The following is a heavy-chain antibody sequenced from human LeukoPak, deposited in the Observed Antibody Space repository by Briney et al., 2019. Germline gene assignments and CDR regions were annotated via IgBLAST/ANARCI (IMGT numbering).Heavy chain of an antibody. V-gene: IGHV3-48*03. CDR3: AGSDTTGYIPREWDYWYFDL. CDR2: ISSSGSTI. D-gene: IGHD1-1*01. Sequence: SGGSLRLSCAASGFTFSSYEMNWVRQAPGKGLEWVSYISSSGSTIYYADSMKGRFTISRDNAKNSLYLQMNSLRAEDTAVYYCAGSDTTGYIPREWDYWYFDLWGRGTLVTVSS. CDR1: GFTFSSYE. J-gene: IGHJ2*01.